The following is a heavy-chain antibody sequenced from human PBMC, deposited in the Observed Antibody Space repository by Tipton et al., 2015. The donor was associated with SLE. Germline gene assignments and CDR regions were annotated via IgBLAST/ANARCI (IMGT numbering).Heavy chain of an antibody. Sequence: SLRLSCAASGFTVSTNYMTWVRQAPGKGLEWVSVIFSGAASTNYADSVKGRFTISRDNSKNTLYLQMNSLRAEDTAIYYCAKFPAWGQGTLVTVSS. CDR2: IFSGAAST. CDR3: AKFPA. CDR1: GFTVSTNY. V-gene: IGHV3-23*03. J-gene: IGHJ4*02.